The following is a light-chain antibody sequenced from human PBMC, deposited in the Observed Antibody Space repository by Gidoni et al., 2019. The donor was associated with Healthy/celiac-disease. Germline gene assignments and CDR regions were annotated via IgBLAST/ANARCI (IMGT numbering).Light chain of an antibody. J-gene: IGLJ1*01. CDR1: SSDVGSYNL. Sequence: QSDLTPPACMSGSPGRSITISCTGTSSDVGSYNLVSWYQQHPGKAPKLMIYEGSKRPAGVSNRFSGSKSGNTASLTIAGLQAEDEADYYCCSYAGSSTYVVGTGTKVTVL. CDR2: EGS. V-gene: IGLV2-23*01. CDR3: CSYAGSSTYV.